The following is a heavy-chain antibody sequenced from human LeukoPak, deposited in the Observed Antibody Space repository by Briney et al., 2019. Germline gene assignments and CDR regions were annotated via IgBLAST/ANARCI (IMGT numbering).Heavy chain of an antibody. CDR2: ISDTGKT. J-gene: IGHJ4*02. CDR1: GVSLSSYY. D-gene: IGHD3-3*01. V-gene: IGHV4-59*01. Sequence: SETLSLTCNVSGVSLSSYYWGWIRQSPGNGLEWLGYISDTGKTDYNPSLKSRGTLSLDTSKNLVALRLTSGAAADTAVYYCETGYYEPFDNWGRGTLVIVSS. CDR3: ETGYYEPFDN.